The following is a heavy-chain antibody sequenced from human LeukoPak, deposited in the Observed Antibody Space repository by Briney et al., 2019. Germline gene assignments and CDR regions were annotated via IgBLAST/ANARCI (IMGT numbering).Heavy chain of an antibody. J-gene: IGHJ4*02. V-gene: IGHV3-21*01. CDR2: ISSRSSYI. CDR1: GFTFSSYS. Sequence: GGSLRLSCAASGFTFSSYSMNWVRQAPGKGLEWVSSISSRSSYIYYADSVKGRFTISRDNAKNSLYLQMNSLRAEDTAVYYCAFSEIDYWGQGTLVTVSS. CDR3: AFSEIDY.